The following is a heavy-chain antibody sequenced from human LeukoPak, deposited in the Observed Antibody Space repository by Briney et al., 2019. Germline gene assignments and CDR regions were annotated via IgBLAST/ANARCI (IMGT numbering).Heavy chain of an antibody. Sequence: NPSETLSLTCSVSGGSISIDYWNWIRQPPGKRPEWIGYIYHSGATNYNPSLKSRVTISLDTSKKYFSLKLTSVTAADTAIYYCAKVGGMTTVNNAAFDIWGQGTMVTVAS. CDR3: AKVGGMTTVNNAAFDI. D-gene: IGHD4-11*01. V-gene: IGHV4-59*01. CDR2: IYHSGAT. CDR1: GGSISIDY. J-gene: IGHJ3*02.